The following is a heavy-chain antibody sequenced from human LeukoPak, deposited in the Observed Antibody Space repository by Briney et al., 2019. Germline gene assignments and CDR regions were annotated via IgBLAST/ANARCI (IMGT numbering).Heavy chain of an antibody. Sequence: SETLSLTCTVSGGSISRYYWSWIRQPPGKGLHWIGYIYYSGTTNYNPSLKSRVTISVDTSKNQFSLRLNSVTAADTAVYYCARHARQQLIHIDYWGQGTLVTVSS. J-gene: IGHJ4*02. CDR2: IYYSGTT. CDR3: ARHARQQLIHIDY. V-gene: IGHV4-59*08. CDR1: GGSISRYY. D-gene: IGHD6-13*01.